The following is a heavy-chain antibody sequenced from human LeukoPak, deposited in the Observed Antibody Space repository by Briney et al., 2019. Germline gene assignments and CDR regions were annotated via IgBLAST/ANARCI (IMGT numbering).Heavy chain of an antibody. CDR2: KYYSGSA. J-gene: IGHJ3*02. Sequence: SQTLSLTCNVSGVSVSDGRYYWTWIRQHPGKGLEWIDYKYYSGSAKYNPSLKSRLTISIDTSKNQFSLQLSSVTAADTATYYCATPYCSGISCLDVFNMWGQGTRVPVSS. D-gene: IGHD2-2*01. CDR3: ATPYCSGISCLDVFNM. V-gene: IGHV4-31*03. CDR1: GVSVSDGRYY.